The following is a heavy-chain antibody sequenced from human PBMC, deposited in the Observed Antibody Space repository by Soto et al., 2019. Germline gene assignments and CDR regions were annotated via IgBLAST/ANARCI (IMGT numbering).Heavy chain of an antibody. CDR3: ARDQGITTFGVYSMYYYGMDV. CDR2: ISTDNGNT. V-gene: IGHV1-18*01. D-gene: IGHD3-3*01. Sequence: QVQLVQSGAEVKKPGASVKVSCKASGYTFTSSGISWVRQAPGQGLEWMGWISTDNGNTNYAHNLQGRVSMTTDTSTSTAYMDLRSLRSDDTAVYYCARDQGITTFGVYSMYYYGMDVWGQGTTVTVSS. J-gene: IGHJ6*02. CDR1: GYTFTSSG.